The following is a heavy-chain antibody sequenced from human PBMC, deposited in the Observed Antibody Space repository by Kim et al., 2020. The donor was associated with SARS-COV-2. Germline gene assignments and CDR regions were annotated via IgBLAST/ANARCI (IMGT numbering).Heavy chain of an antibody. CDR3: ARGPAFGYGSGNWFDP. D-gene: IGHD3-10*01. Sequence: ASVKVSCKASGYTFTSYAMNWVRQAPGQGLEWMGWINTNTGNPTYAQGFTGRFVFSLDTSVSTAYLQISSLKAEDTAVYYCARGPAFGYGSGNWFDPWGQGTLVTVSS. CDR1: GYTFTSYA. J-gene: IGHJ5*02. V-gene: IGHV7-4-1*02. CDR2: INTNTGNP.